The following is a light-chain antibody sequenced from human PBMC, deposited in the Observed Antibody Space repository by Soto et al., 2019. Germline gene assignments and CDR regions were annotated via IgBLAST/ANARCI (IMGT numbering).Light chain of an antibody. Sequence: DIQMTQSPSSLSASVGDRVTITCLASQIFSSWVAWYQQKPGKAPKLLIYGVSSLKGGVPSRFSGSGSGTEFTLTISSLQPDDFATYYCQQYNTYPPTFGQGTKVDI. CDR3: QQYNTYPPT. J-gene: IGKJ1*01. CDR2: GVS. CDR1: QIFSSW. V-gene: IGKV1-5*01.